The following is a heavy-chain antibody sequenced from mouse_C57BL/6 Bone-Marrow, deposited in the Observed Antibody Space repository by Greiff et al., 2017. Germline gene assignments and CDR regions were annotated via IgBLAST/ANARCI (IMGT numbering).Heavy chain of an antibody. CDR2: IDPSDSET. CDR3: ARTGSPYSMDY. CDR1: GYTFTSYW. Sequence: QVQLQQPGAELVRPGSSVKMSCKASGYTFTSYWMHWVKQRPIQGLEWIGNIDPSDSETHYNQKFKATATLTVDKSSSTAYMQLSSLTSEDSAVYYCARTGSPYSMDYWGQGTTVTVSS. J-gene: IGHJ4*01. V-gene: IGHV1-52*01. D-gene: IGHD4-1*01.